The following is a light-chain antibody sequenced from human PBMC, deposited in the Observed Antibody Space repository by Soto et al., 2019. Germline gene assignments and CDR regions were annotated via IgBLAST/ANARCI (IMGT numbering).Light chain of an antibody. J-gene: IGKJ1*01. CDR2: AAS. Sequence: DIQLTQSPSFLSASVGDRVTITCRATQGISSYLAWYQQKPGKAPNLLIYAASTLQSGVPSRFSGSGSGTEFTLTISSLQPEDFATYYCQQYYSYPRTFGQGTKVDIK. V-gene: IGKV1-9*01. CDR1: QGISSY. CDR3: QQYYSYPRT.